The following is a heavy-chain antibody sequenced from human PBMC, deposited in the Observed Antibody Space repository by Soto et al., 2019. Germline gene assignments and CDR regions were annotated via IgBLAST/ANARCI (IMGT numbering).Heavy chain of an antibody. CDR2: IIPIFGTA. V-gene: IGHV1-69*12. J-gene: IGHJ6*02. CDR1: GGTFSSYA. Sequence: QVQLVQSGAEVKKPGSSVKVSCKASGGTFSSYAISWVRQAPGQGLEWMGGIIPIFGTANYAQKFQGRVTITADESTRPAYMELSSLRSEDRAVYYGARHVPAAGYYYGMDVWGQGTTVTVSS. CDR3: ARHVPAAGYYYGMDV. D-gene: IGHD2-2*01.